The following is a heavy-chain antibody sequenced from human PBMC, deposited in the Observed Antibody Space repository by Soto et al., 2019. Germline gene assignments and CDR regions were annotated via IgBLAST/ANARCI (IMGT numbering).Heavy chain of an antibody. Sequence: QVQLVQSGAEVKKPGASVKVSCKASGYTFTSNGISWVRQAPGQGLEWMGWISAYNGNTNYAQKLQGRVTMTTDKSTSTAYMELRSLRSDDTAVYYCARDVPYCDFWSGYYVGVDYWGQGTLVTVSS. J-gene: IGHJ4*02. V-gene: IGHV1-18*01. CDR1: GYTFTSNG. CDR3: ARDVPYCDFWSGYYVGVDY. CDR2: ISAYNGNT. D-gene: IGHD3-3*01.